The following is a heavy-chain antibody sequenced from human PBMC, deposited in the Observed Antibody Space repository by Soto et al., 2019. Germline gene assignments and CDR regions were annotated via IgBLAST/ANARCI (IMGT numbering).Heavy chain of an antibody. CDR2: ISGSGGST. Sequence: EVRLLESGGGLVQPGGSLRLSCAASGFTFSSYAMSWVRQAPGKGLEWVSAISGSGGSTYYADSVKGRFTISRDNSKNTLYLQMNSLRAEGTAVYYCAKDRSGYALRGLDYWGQGTLVTVSS. J-gene: IGHJ4*02. D-gene: IGHD3-16*01. CDR1: GFTFSSYA. CDR3: AKDRSGYALRGLDY. V-gene: IGHV3-23*01.